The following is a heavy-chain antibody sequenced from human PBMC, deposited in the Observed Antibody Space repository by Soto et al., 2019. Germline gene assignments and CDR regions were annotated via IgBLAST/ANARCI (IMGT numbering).Heavy chain of an antibody. J-gene: IGHJ3*02. Sequence: QVQLVQSGAEVKKPGASVKVSCKASGYTATSYGISWVRQAPGQGRAWMGWISAYNGNTNYAQKLQGRGTMTTDTSTSTAYMELRSLRSDDTAVYYCARDRPWLVSPRRQDAFDIWGQGTMVTVSS. CDR1: GYTATSYG. D-gene: IGHD6-19*01. CDR3: ARDRPWLVSPRRQDAFDI. V-gene: IGHV1-18*01. CDR2: ISAYNGNT.